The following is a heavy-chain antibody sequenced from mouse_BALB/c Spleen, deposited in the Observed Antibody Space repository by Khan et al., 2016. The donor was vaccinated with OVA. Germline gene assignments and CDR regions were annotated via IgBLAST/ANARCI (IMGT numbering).Heavy chain of an antibody. Sequence: QIQLVQSGPELKKPGETVKISCKASGYTFTNYGMNWVKQAPGKGLKWMGWINTYTGEPTYADDFKGRSAFSLETSASPAYLQIKNLKNEDTATYFCARSNSYWYFDVWGAGTTVTVSS. CDR2: INTYTGEP. CDR3: ARSNSYWYFDV. V-gene: IGHV9-3-1*01. D-gene: IGHD4-1*02. CDR1: GYTFTNYG. J-gene: IGHJ1*01.